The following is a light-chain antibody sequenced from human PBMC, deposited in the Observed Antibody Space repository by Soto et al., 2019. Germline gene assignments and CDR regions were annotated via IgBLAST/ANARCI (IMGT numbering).Light chain of an antibody. Sequence: QAVVTQEPSLTVSPGGTVTLTCGSSTGAVTSGHYPYWSQQKPGQAPRTLIYDTSNKHSWTPARFSGSLLGGKAALTLSGAQPEDEAEYYCLLSYSGARGVFGTGTKLTVL. CDR1: TGAVTSGHY. J-gene: IGLJ1*01. CDR3: LLSYSGARGV. CDR2: DTS. V-gene: IGLV7-46*01.